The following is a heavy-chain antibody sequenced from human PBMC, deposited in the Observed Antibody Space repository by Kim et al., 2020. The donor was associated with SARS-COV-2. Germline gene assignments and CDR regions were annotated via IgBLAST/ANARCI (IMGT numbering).Heavy chain of an antibody. D-gene: IGHD6-13*01. CDR2: AYYIGNT. J-gene: IGHJ6*01. CDR3: ARHQRYSSSWYVAFYY. CDR1: GGSLSSSSYY. V-gene: IGHV4-39*01. Sequence: SETLSLTCTVSGGSLSSSSYYWGWIRQPPGKGLEWIGTAYYIGNTYYNPSLKSRVTISVDTSKNQFSLKLGSVTAADTAVYYFARHQRYSSSWYVAFYY.